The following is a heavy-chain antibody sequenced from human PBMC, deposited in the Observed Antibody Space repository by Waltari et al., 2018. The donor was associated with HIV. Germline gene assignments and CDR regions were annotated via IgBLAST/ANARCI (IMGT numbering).Heavy chain of an antibody. V-gene: IGHV7-4-1*02. CDR1: GYKFTNYA. CDR2: INTNTGNP. D-gene: IGHD3-3*02. Sequence: QVQLVQSGSELKKPGASVKIYCRASGYKFTNYAMTWVRQAPGQGPEWMGWINTNTGNPTYAQGFTGRFVFSLDTSVSTAYLQINSLKAEDTAVYYCAKLGMKNWFDPWGQGTLVTVSS. J-gene: IGHJ5*02. CDR3: AKLGMKNWFDP.